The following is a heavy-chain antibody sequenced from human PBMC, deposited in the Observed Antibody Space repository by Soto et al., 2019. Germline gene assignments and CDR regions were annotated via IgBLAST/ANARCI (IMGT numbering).Heavy chain of an antibody. Sequence: QVQLVQSGAEVKKPGSSVTVSCKASGGTFGNSAISWVRQAPGQGLEWMGGIIPIFPTPDYAQKFQGRVTITEDEATLTAYMELRMLRSQATAVYYCGRGKGRQLLGGNFYSGIDVWGQGTTVTVSS. D-gene: IGHD3-3*02. CDR1: GGTFGNSA. CDR3: GRGKGRQLLGGNFYSGIDV. J-gene: IGHJ6*02. V-gene: IGHV1-69*12. CDR2: IIPIFPTP.